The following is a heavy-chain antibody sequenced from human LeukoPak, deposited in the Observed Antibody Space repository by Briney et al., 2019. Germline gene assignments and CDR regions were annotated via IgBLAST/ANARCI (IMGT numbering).Heavy chain of an antibody. V-gene: IGHV1-24*01. CDR3: ATVPYDFWSGSKMLSMAY. CDR2: FDPEDGET. J-gene: IGHJ4*02. Sequence: ASVKVSCKVSGYTLTELSMHWVRQAPGKGLEWMGGFDPEDGETIYAQKFQGRVTMTEDTSTDTAYMELSSLRSEDTAVYYCATVPYDFWSGSKMLSMAYWGQGTLVTVSS. D-gene: IGHD3-3*01. CDR1: GYTLTELS.